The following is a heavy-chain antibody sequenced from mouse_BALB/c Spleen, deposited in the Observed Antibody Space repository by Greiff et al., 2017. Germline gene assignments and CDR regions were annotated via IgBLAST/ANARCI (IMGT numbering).Heavy chain of an antibody. V-gene: IGHV5-17*02. J-gene: IGHJ4*01. CDR2: ISSGSSTI. D-gene: IGHD6-5*01. Sequence: EVQGVESGGGLVQPGGSRELSCAASGFTFSSFGMHWVRQAPEKGLEWVAYISSGSSTIYYADTVKGRFTISRDNPKNTLFLQMTSLRSEDTAMYYCARGLWRGSYAMDYWGQGTSVTVSS. CDR3: ARGLWRGSYAMDY. CDR1: GFTFSSFG.